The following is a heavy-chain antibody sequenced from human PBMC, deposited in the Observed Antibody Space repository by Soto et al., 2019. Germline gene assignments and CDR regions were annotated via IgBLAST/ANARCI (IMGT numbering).Heavy chain of an antibody. CDR1: GFTFSSYS. CDR2: ISSSSSYI. CDR3: ARPGHYYYYYMDV. Sequence: EVQLVESGGGLVKPGGSLRLSCAASGFTFSSYSMNWVRQAPGKGLEWVSSISSSSSYIYYADSVKSRFTISRDNAQNSLYLQINSLRAEDTAVYYCARPGHYYYYYMDVGDKGTTVTVSS. V-gene: IGHV3-21*01. J-gene: IGHJ6*03.